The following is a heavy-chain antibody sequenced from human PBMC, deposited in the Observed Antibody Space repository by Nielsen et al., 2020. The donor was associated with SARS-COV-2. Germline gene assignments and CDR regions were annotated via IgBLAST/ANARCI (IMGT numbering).Heavy chain of an antibody. CDR2: IKKDGSEK. CDR3: AGGIGFIMDV. Sequence: GGSLRLSCAASGFSFSSYWMNWVRQAPGKGLEWAANIKKDGSEKNYVDSVKGRFTISRDNAKNSLYLQMNSLRTEDTAVYYCAGGIGFIMDVWGQGTTVTVSS. V-gene: IGHV3-7*01. J-gene: IGHJ6*02. CDR1: GFSFSSYW. D-gene: IGHD3-10*01.